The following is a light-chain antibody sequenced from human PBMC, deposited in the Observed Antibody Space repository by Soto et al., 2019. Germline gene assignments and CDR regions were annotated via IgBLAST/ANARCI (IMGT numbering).Light chain of an antibody. Sequence: VHMTQSPSTLSGSVGYRVTITCRASQTISSWLAWYQQKPGKAPKLLIYKASTLKSGVPSRFSGSGSGTEFTLTISSLQPDDFATYYCQQYNSYSPWTFGQGTKVDIK. CDR1: QTISSW. V-gene: IGKV1-5*03. CDR3: QQYNSYSPWT. CDR2: KAS. J-gene: IGKJ1*01.